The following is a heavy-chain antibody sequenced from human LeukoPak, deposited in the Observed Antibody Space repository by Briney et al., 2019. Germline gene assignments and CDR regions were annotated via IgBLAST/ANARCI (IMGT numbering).Heavy chain of an antibody. V-gene: IGHV3-48*04. D-gene: IGHD2-2*03. CDR3: ARDGYCSSTSCYDPYDY. CDR1: GFTFSSYS. J-gene: IGHJ4*02. CDR2: ISSSSSTI. Sequence: GGSLRLSCAASGFTFSSYSMNWVRQAPGKGLEWVSYISSSSSTIYYADSVKGRFTISRDNAKNSLYLQMNSLRAEDTAVYYCARDGYCSSTSCYDPYDYWGQGTLVTVSS.